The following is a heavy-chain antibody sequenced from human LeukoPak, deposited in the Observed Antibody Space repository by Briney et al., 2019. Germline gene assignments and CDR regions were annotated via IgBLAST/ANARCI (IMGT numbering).Heavy chain of an antibody. CDR1: GFTFSSYW. CDR2: IKQDESEK. Sequence: PGGSLRLSCAASGFTFSSYWMSWVRQAPGEGPDWVANIKQDESEKDYADSVRGRFTISRDNAKNSLYLQMNSLRAEDTAVYYCARAPGYSSGWSHRGPFDYWGQGTLVTVSS. V-gene: IGHV3-7*01. J-gene: IGHJ4*02. CDR3: ARAPGYSSGWSHRGPFDY. D-gene: IGHD6-19*01.